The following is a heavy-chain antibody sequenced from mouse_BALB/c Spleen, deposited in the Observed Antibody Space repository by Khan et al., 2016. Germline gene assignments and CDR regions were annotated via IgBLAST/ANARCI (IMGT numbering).Heavy chain of an antibody. V-gene: IGHV14-3*02. J-gene: IGHJ3*01. Sequence: VQLQQSGAELVKPGASVTLSCTASGFNIKDTYMHWVKQRPEQGLEWIGRIDPANGNTKYDPKFQGKATTTADTSSHTAYLQLSSLTSEDTAVYYCARSPYDYDVGFAYWGQGTLVTVSA. CDR3: ARSPYDYDVGFAY. CDR2: IDPANGNT. CDR1: GFNIKDTY. D-gene: IGHD2-4*01.